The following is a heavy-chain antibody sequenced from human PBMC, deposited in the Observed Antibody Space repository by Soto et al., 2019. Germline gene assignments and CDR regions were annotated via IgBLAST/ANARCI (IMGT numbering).Heavy chain of an antibody. CDR2: INPNSGGT. CDR1: GYTFTGYY. Sequence: EASVKVSCKASGYTFTGYYMHWVRQAPGQGLEWMGWINPNSGGTNYAQKFQGRVTMTRDTSISTAYMELSRLRSDDTAVYYCARVSEASPGAFDYWGQGTLVTVSS. V-gene: IGHV1-2*02. J-gene: IGHJ4*02. CDR3: ARVSEASPGAFDY.